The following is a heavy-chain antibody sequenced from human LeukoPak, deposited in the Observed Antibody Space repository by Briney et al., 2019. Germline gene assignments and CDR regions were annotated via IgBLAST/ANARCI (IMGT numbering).Heavy chain of an antibody. CDR3: AKDSGDYDDY. CDR1: GFTFSSYG. V-gene: IGHV3-23*01. D-gene: IGHD4-17*01. J-gene: IGHJ4*02. CDR2: ISGSGGST. Sequence: GGSLRLSCAASGFTFSSYGVSWVRQAPGKGLEWVSAISGSGGSTYYADSVKGRFTISRDNSKNTLYLQMNSLRAEDTAVYYCAKDSGDYDDYWGQGTLVTVSS.